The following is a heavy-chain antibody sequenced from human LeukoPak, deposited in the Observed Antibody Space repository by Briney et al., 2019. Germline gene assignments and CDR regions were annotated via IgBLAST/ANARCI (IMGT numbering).Heavy chain of an antibody. Sequence: GGSLTLSCTTSGFTFSNYWTYWVRQAPGKGLVWVSRIKSDGTGITYTDSVEGRFTISRDNAKNTLYLQMNSLRDEDTAVYYCVRGQTIDYWGQGTLVTVSS. CDR2: IKSDGTGI. CDR1: GFTFSNYW. V-gene: IGHV3-74*01. J-gene: IGHJ4*02. D-gene: IGHD3-3*01. CDR3: VRGQTIDY.